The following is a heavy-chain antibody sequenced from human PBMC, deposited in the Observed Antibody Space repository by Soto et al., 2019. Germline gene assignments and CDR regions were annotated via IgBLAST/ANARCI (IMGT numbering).Heavy chain of an antibody. CDR3: ARARSGYCSGGSCYYVDY. D-gene: IGHD2-15*01. V-gene: IGHV1-8*01. CDR1: GYTLTELS. J-gene: IGHJ4*02. Sequence: ASVKVSCKVSGYTLTELSMHWVRQAPGKGLEWMGWINPNSGNTDYAQKFQGRVTMTRNTSISTAYMELSSLRSEDTAVYYCARARSGYCSGGSCYYVDYWGQGTLVTVSS. CDR2: INPNSGNT.